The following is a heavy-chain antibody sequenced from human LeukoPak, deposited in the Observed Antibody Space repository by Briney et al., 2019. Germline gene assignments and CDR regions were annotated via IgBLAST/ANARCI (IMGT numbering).Heavy chain of an antibody. CDR3: ASRGNYDDIGDYYMDV. V-gene: IGHV3-7*01. Sequence: GGSLRLSCAASGFTFSSYWMSWVRQAPGKGLEWVANIKQDGSEKYYVDSVKGRFTISRDNAKNSLYLQMNSLRAEDTAVYYCASRGNYDDIGDYYMDVWGKGTTVTVSS. CDR1: GFTFSSYW. D-gene: IGHD3-22*01. CDR2: IKQDGSEK. J-gene: IGHJ6*03.